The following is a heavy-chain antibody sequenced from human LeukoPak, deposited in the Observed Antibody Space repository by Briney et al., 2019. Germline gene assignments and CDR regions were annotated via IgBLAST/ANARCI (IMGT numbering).Heavy chain of an antibody. CDR1: GFSFSTYT. J-gene: IGHJ4*02. D-gene: IGHD2-8*01. CDR3: AKDDTDGYVPTSFDY. V-gene: IGHV3-21*01. CDR2: ISSSSSYI. Sequence: PGGSLRLSCAASGFSFSTYTVHWVRQAPGQTLEWVSSISSSSSYIYYAASVKGRFTISRDNAKNSQYLQMNSLRVEDTAVYYCAKDDTDGYVPTSFDYWGQGTLVTVSS.